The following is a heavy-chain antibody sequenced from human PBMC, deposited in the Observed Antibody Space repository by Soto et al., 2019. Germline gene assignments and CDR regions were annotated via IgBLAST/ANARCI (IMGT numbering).Heavy chain of an antibody. J-gene: IGHJ3*02. Sequence: GASVKVSCKASGYTLTNYYLHWVRQAPGQGLEWMGIINPSGGSTSYAQKFQGRVTMTRDTSTSTVYMELSSLRSEDTAAYDCARSLQGTGAFDIWGQGTMVTVSS. CDR3: ARSLQGTGAFDI. CDR1: GYTLTNYY. CDR2: INPSGGST. D-gene: IGHD1-1*01. V-gene: IGHV1-46*01.